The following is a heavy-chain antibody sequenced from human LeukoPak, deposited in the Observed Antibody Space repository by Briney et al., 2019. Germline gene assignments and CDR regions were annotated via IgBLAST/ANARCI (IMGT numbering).Heavy chain of an antibody. Sequence: GGSLRLSCAASGFTFSSHLMHWVRQAPGKGLEWVSGISWNSGSIGYADSVKGRFTISRDNAKNSLYLQMNSLRAEDTALYYCAKAQSGYIAAAGTRFDYWGQGTLVTVSS. CDR3: AKAQSGYIAAAGTRFDY. D-gene: IGHD6-13*01. J-gene: IGHJ4*02. CDR2: ISWNSGSI. V-gene: IGHV3-9*01. CDR1: GFTFSSHL.